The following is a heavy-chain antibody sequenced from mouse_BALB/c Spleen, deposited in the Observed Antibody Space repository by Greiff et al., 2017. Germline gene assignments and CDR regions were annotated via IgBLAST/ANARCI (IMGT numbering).Heavy chain of an antibody. CDR1: GFTFSSYA. CDR3: ARGGDGYDYFDY. CDR2: ISSGGST. V-gene: IGHV5-6-5*01. D-gene: IGHD1-2*01. J-gene: IGHJ2*01. Sequence: DVHLVESGGGLVKPGGSLKLSCAASGFTFSSYAMSWVRQTPEKRLEWVASISSGGSTYYPDSVKGRFTISRDNARNILYLQMSSLRSEDTAMYYCARGGDGYDYFDYWGQGTTLTVSS.